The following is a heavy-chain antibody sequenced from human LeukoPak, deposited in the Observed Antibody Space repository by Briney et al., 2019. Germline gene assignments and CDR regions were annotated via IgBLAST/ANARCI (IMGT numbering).Heavy chain of an antibody. CDR1: GYTFTSYH. J-gene: IGHJ4*02. CDR3: ARVIRFGELSPNYFDY. D-gene: IGHD3-10*01. CDR2: INPSGGST. V-gene: IGHV1-46*01. Sequence: ASVKVSCKASGYTFTSYHMHWVRQAPGQGLEWMGIINPSGGSTSYAQKFQGRVTMTRDTSTSTVYMELSSLRSEDTAVYYCARVIRFGELSPNYFDYWGQGTLVTVSS.